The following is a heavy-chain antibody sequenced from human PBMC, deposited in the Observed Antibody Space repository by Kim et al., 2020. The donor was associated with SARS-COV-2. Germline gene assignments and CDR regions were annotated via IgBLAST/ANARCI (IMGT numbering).Heavy chain of an antibody. CDR3: ATDYGSGSYYTFDY. V-gene: IGHV3-23*01. J-gene: IGHJ4*02. Sequence: ADPVKGRFTIARDNSKNTLYLQMNSLRAEDTAVYYCATDYGSGSYYTFDYWGQGTLVTVSS. D-gene: IGHD3-10*01.